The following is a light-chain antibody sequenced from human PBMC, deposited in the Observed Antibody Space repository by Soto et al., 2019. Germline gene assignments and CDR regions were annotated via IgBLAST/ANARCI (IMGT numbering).Light chain of an antibody. J-gene: IGKJ1*01. V-gene: IGKV1-5*01. Sequence: IQMTQAASTLSASVGDRVTITCRASQSISSWLAWYQQKPGKAPKLLIYDASSLESGVPSRFSGSGSGTEFTLTISSLQPDDFATYYCQQYNSYWTFGQGSKVDNK. CDR2: DAS. CDR1: QSISSW. CDR3: QQYNSYWT.